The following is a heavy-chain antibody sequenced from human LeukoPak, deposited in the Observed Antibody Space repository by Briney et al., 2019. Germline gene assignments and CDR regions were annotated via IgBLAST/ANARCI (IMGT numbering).Heavy chain of an antibody. J-gene: IGHJ4*02. Sequence: SETLSLTCTVSGGSISSSSYYWGWIRQPPGKGLEWIGSIYYSGSTYYNPSLKSRVTISVDTSKNQFSLKLSSVTAADTAVYYCARVVMHYYGSGSYRYYFDYWGQGTLVTVSS. CDR1: GGSISSSSYY. CDR2: IYYSGST. V-gene: IGHV4-39*07. D-gene: IGHD3-10*01. CDR3: ARVVMHYYGSGSYRYYFDY.